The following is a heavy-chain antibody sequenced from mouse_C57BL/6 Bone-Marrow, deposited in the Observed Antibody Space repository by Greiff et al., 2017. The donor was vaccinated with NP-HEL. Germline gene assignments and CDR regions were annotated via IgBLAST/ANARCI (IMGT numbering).Heavy chain of an antibody. CDR2: IDPENGDT. CDR3: TTWGLITTVVATRAMEY. V-gene: IGHV14-4*01. D-gene: IGHD1-1*01. Sequence: EVQLQQSGAELVRPGASVKLSCTASGFNIKDDYMHWVKQRPEQGLEWIGWIDPENGDTEYASKFQGKATITADTSSNTAYLQLSSLTSEDTAVYYCTTWGLITTVVATRAMEYWGQGTSVTVAS. J-gene: IGHJ4*01. CDR1: GFNIKDDY.